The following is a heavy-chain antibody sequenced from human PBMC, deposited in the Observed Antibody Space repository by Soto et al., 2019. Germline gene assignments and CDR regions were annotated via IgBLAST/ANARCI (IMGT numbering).Heavy chain of an antibody. J-gene: IGHJ4*02. Sequence: QITLRESGPTLVKPSQTLTMTCTLSGFSLATSGVGVAWIRQPPGKALEWLAVIYWKGDKYYSPTLKSRLTIAKDSSKNQVLLTMTNMDPVDTATYFWAHIQWLQLMFDYWGQGTLVTVSS. V-gene: IGHV2-5*01. CDR3: AHIQWLQLMFDY. CDR2: IYWKGDK. D-gene: IGHD5-12*01. CDR1: GFSLATSGVG.